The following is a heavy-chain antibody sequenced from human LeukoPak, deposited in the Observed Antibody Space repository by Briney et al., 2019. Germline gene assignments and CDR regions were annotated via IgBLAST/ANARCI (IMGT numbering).Heavy chain of an antibody. D-gene: IGHD3-22*01. J-gene: IGHJ3*02. CDR3: ARTRITMIEGAFDI. V-gene: IGHV4-34*01. CDR2: INHSGST. CDR1: GGSISSYY. Sequence: SETLSLTCTVSGGSISSYYWSWIRQPPGKGLEWIGEINHSGSTNYNPPLKSRVTISVDTSKNQFSLKLSSVTAADTAVYYCARTRITMIEGAFDIWGQGTMVTVSS.